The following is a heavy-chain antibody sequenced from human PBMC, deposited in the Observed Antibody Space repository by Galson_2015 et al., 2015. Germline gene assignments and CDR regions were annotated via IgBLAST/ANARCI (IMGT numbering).Heavy chain of an antibody. V-gene: IGHV3-72*01. D-gene: IGHD3-16*01. Sequence: SLRLSCAATGFTFRAAYMDWVRQAPGKGLEWVGRIRHEPNGYTTDYAASVQGRFTIARDDSRNSLFLQMNSLQAGDTAVYYCVRVMHGDAFDIWGQGTWVTVSA. CDR3: VRVMHGDAFDI. CDR1: GFTFRAAY. CDR2: IRHEPNGYTT. J-gene: IGHJ3*02.